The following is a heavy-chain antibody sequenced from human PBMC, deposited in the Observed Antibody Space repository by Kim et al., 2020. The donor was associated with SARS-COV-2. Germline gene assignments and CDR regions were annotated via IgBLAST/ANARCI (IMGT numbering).Heavy chain of an antibody. CDR2: INAGNGNT. CDR1: GYTFTSYA. CDR3: ARDEGRYYYYGMDV. V-gene: IGHV1-3*01. J-gene: IGHJ6*02. Sequence: ASVKVSCKASGYTFTSYAMHWVRQAPGQRLEWMGWINAGNGNTKYSQKFQGRVTITRDTSASTAYMELSSLRSEDTAVYYCARDEGRYYYYGMDVWGQGTTVTVSS.